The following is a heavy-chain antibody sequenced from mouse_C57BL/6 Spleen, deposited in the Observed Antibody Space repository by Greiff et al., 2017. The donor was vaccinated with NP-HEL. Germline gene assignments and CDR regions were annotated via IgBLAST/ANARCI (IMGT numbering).Heavy chain of an antibody. D-gene: IGHD1-1*01. CDR3: ARRDYYGSSPFAY. CDR2: IYPRDGST. CDR1: GYTFTSYD. J-gene: IGHJ3*01. V-gene: IGHV1-85*01. Sequence: VQLQESGPELVKPGASVKLSCKASGYTFTSYDINWVKQRPGQGLEWIGWIYPRDGSTKYNEKFKGKATLTVDTSSSTAYMELHSLTSEDSAVYFCARRDYYGSSPFAYWGQGTLVTVSA.